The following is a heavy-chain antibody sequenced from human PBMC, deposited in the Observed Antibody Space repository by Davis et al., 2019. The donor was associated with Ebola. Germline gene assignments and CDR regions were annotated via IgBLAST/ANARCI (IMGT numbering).Heavy chain of an antibody. V-gene: IGHV4-61*05. Sequence: MPGGSLRLSCTVSGGSISSSSYYWGWIRQPPGKGLEWIGYIYYSGSTNYNPSLKSRVTISVDTSKNQFSLKLSSVTAADTAVYYCARDLRITIFGASYRENWFDPWGQGTLVTVSS. CDR2: IYYSGST. CDR1: GGSISSSSYY. CDR3: ARDLRITIFGASYRENWFDP. J-gene: IGHJ5*02. D-gene: IGHD3-3*01.